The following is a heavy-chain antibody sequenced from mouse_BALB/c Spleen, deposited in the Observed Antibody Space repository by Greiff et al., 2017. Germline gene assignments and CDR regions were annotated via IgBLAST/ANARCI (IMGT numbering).Heavy chain of an antibody. CDR1: GYSITSDYA. CDR3: AREDGYYGLFAY. CDR2: ISYSGST. D-gene: IGHD2-3*01. J-gene: IGHJ3*01. Sequence: EVHLVESGPGLVKPSQSLSLTCTVTGYSITSDYAWNWIRQFPGNKLEWMGYISYSGSTSYNPSLKSRISITRDTSKNQFFLQLNSVTTEDTATYYCAREDGYYGLFAYWGQGTLVTVSA. V-gene: IGHV3-2*02.